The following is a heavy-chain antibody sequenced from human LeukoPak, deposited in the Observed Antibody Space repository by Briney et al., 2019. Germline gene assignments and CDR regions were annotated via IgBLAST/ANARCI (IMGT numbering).Heavy chain of an antibody. Sequence: PGGSLRLSCAASGFTFDDYAMHWVRQAPGKGLEWVSGISWNSGSIGYADSVKGRFTISRDNAKNSLYLQMNSLRAEDTAVYYCANDIVVVPAAERQTHYYYYYMDVWGKGTTVTVSS. J-gene: IGHJ6*03. CDR1: GFTFDDYA. V-gene: IGHV3-9*01. D-gene: IGHD2-2*01. CDR3: ANDIVVVPAAERQTHYYYYYMDV. CDR2: ISWNSGSI.